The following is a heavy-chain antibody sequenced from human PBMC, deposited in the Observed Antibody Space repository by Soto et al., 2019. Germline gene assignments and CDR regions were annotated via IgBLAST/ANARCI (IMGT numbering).Heavy chain of an antibody. CDR1: GFTFSSYW. CDR3: GRYGQLWSGVQYYFDY. J-gene: IGHJ4*02. D-gene: IGHD5-18*01. V-gene: IGHV3-7*05. Sequence: VGSLRLSCAASGFTFSSYWMSWVRQAPGKGLEWVANIKQDGSEKYYVDSVKGRFTISRDNAKNSLYLQMNSLKAEDTAVYYWGRYGQLWSGVQYYFDYWGQETLVTV. CDR2: IKQDGSEK.